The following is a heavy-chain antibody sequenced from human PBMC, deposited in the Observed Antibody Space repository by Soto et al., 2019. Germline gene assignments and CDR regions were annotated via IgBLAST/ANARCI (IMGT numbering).Heavy chain of an antibody. CDR2: IYWDDDK. V-gene: IGHV2-5*02. CDR3: AHLTYYYDSSGYYSRAEYFQH. CDR1: GFSLSTGGVG. Sequence: QITLKESGPTLVKPTQTLTLTCTFSGFSLSTGGVGVGWIRQPPGKALEWLALIYWDDDKRYSPSLKSRLTITKDTSKNQVVLTMTNMDPVDTATYYCAHLTYYYDSSGYYSRAEYFQHWGQGTLVTVSS. D-gene: IGHD3-22*01. J-gene: IGHJ1*01.